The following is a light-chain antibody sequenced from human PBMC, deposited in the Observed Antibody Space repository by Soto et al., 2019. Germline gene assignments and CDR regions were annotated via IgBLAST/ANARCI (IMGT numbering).Light chain of an antibody. V-gene: IGKV3-15*01. CDR3: HRYYDWPPST. CDR1: QSISDS. J-gene: IGKJ1*01. Sequence: EIVMTQSPGTLSVFQGERATLSCRTSQSISDSLAWYQQKPGQTPRLLIYGASTRATGIPARFSGGGSGTEFTLTISSLQSEDSATYYAHRYYDWPPSTFGPGNRVEIK. CDR2: GAS.